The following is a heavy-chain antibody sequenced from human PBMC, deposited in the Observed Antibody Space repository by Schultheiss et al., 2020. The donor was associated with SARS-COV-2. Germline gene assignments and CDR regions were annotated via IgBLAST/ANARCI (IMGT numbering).Heavy chain of an antibody. J-gene: IGHJ6*03. D-gene: IGHD2-2*01. V-gene: IGHV3-15*01. CDR1: GFTFSNAW. CDR2: IKSKTDGGTT. CDR3: SIITCSTSCYYYYYYMDV. Sequence: GGSLRLSCAASGFTFSNAWMSWVRQAPGKGLEWVGRIKSKTDGGTTDYAAPVKGRSTISRDDSKSIAYLQMNSLKTEDTAVYYYSIITCSTSCYYYYYYMDVWGKGTTVTVSS.